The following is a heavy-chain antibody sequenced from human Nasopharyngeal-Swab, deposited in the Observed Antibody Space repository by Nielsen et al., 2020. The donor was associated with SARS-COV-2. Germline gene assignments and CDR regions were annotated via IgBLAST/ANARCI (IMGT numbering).Heavy chain of an antibody. CDR1: GYSFSSYW. Sequence: GESLKISCKGSGYSFSSYWIGWVRQMPGKGLEWMGIMYPRDSDTRYSPSFQGQVTISADKSISTAYLQWSSLKASDTAMYYCARQVVPAAIPAYWGQGTLVTVSS. V-gene: IGHV5-51*01. CDR3: ARQVVPAAIPAY. CDR2: MYPRDSDT. D-gene: IGHD2-2*02. J-gene: IGHJ4*02.